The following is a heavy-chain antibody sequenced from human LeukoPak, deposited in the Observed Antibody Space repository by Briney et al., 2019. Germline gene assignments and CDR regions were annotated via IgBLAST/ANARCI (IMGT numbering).Heavy chain of an antibody. J-gene: IGHJ4*02. V-gene: IGHV4-34*01. D-gene: IGHD2-2*01. CDR3: ARVPAAHGGYYFDY. CDR2: IYYSGST. Sequence: SETLSLTCAVYGGSFSGYYWSWIRQPPGKGLEWIGYIYYSGSTYYNPSLKSRVTISVDTSKNQFSLKLSSVTAADTAVYYCARVPAAHGGYYFDYWGQGTLVTVSS. CDR1: GGSFSGYY.